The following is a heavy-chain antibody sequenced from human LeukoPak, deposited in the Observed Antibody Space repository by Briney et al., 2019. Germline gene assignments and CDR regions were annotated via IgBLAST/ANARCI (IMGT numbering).Heavy chain of an antibody. D-gene: IGHD6-19*01. J-gene: IGHJ5*02. Sequence: SETLSLTCTVSGLPISSGYYWSWIRQSPGQGLEWIGSIYHSGTAFYNPSLKSRVIVSVDTSKNQFFLRLNSVTAADTAVYHCARHLAVAGTNYDWFDRWGQGTQVTVSS. CDR2: IYHSGTA. CDR1: GLPISSGYY. V-gene: IGHV4-38-2*02. CDR3: ARHLAVAGTNYDWFDR.